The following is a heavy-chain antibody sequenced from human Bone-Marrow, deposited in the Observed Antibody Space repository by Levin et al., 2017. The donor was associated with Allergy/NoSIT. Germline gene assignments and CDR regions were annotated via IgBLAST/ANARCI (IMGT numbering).Heavy chain of an antibody. CDR2: INPTSGAT. J-gene: IGHJ4*02. Sequence: GESLKISCKASGYTFSDYYIHWVRRAPGQGLEWMGWINPTSGATKYAQNFQGRVTLTRDTSITTAYMELSRLRSDDTAVYYCARYLGIIIPASLDYWGQGTLVTVSS. V-gene: IGHV1-2*02. CDR1: GYTFSDYY. D-gene: IGHD2-21*01. CDR3: ARYLGIIIPASLDY.